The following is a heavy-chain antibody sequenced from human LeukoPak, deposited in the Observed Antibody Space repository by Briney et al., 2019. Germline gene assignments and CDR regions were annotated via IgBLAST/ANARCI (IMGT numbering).Heavy chain of an antibody. V-gene: IGHV1-18*01. CDR3: ARDLHSHKRPGRRPYNWYDP. CDR1: GYTFTSYG. Sequence: ASVNVSCKASGYTFTSYGISWVRQAPGQGLEWMGWISAYNGNTNYAQKLQGRVTMTTDTSTSTAYMELRGLRSDDTAVYYCARDLHSHKRPGRRPYNWYDPWGQGTLVTVSS. J-gene: IGHJ5*02. CDR2: ISAYNGNT. D-gene: IGHD6-25*01.